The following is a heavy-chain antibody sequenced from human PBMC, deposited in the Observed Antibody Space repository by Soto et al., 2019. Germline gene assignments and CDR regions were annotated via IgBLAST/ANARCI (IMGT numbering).Heavy chain of an antibody. Sequence: ASVKVSCKASGYTFTSYGISWVRQAPGQGLEWMVCISAYNGNTNYAQKLQGRVTMTTDTSTSTAYMELTSLRSDDTAVYYCATQSAPAAGPPPGGSHYRGLDVWS. CDR3: ATQSAPAAGPPPGGSHYRGLDV. V-gene: IGHV1-18*04. CDR2: ISAYNGNT. J-gene: IGHJ6*02. D-gene: IGHD6-13*01. CDR1: GYTFTSYG.